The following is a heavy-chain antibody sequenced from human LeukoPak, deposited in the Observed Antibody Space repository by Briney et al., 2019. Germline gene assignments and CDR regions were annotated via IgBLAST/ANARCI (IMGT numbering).Heavy chain of an antibody. Sequence: GGSLRLSCAASGFTFSNFPMTWVRQAPGKGLEWVANIKQDGSEKYYVDSVKGRFTISRDNAKNSLYLQMNSLRAEDTAVYYCARGRSVDYWGQGTLVTVSS. J-gene: IGHJ4*02. D-gene: IGHD6-19*01. CDR2: IKQDGSEK. V-gene: IGHV3-7*01. CDR1: GFTFSNFP. CDR3: ARGRSVDY.